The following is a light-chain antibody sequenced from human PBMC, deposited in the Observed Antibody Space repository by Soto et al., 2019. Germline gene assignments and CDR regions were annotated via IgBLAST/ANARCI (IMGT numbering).Light chain of an antibody. J-gene: IGKJ5*01. CDR2: AAS. V-gene: IGKV3-20*01. CDR3: QQYGTSPTT. CDR1: QSVSSGS. Sequence: IVLTQSPGTLSLSPGERATLSCRASQSVSSGSLAWYQQKPGQAPRLLIYAASSRATGIPDRFSGSGSGTDFTLTISRVEPEDFAVYYCQQYGTSPTTFGQGTRLEIK.